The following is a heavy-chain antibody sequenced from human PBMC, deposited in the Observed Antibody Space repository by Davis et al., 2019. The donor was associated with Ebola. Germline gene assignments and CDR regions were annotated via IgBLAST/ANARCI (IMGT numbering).Heavy chain of an antibody. D-gene: IGHD2-8*02. J-gene: IGHJ4*02. CDR1: GYTLTELS. CDR3: ARGGYCTGGVCYYFDY. V-gene: IGHV1-24*01. CDR2: FDPEDGET. Sequence: AASVKVSCKVSGYTLTELSMHWVRQAPGKGLEWMGGFDPEDGETIYAQKFQGRVTMTEDTSTDTAYMELSSLRSEDTAVYYCARGGYCTGGVCYYFDYWGQGTLVTVSS.